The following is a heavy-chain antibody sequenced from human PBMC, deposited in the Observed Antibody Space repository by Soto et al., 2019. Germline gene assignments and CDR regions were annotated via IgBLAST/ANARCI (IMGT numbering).Heavy chain of an antibody. CDR1: GFTFSSYS. D-gene: IGHD3-10*01. J-gene: IGHJ6*02. CDR3: ATDKPMVREGGGGMDV. CDR2: ISSSSSYI. V-gene: IGHV3-21*01. Sequence: SGGSLRLSCAASGFTFSSYSMNWVRQAPGKGLEWASSISSSSSYIHYADSVKGRFTISRDNAKNSLYLQMNSLRAEDTAVYYCATDKPMVREGGGGMDVWGQGTTVTVSS.